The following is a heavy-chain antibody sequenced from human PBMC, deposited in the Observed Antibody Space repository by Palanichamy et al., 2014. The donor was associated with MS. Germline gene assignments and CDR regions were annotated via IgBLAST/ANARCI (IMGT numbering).Heavy chain of an antibody. CDR3: ARYRPLYYAMDV. D-gene: IGHD1-26*01. CDR2: INPNGGST. V-gene: IGHV1-46*01. CDR1: GYSFTSYY. Sequence: QVQLVQSGTEVKRPGASVKVSCKASGYSFTSYYIHWVRQAPGQGLEWMGGINPNGGSTGYAQKFQGRLTLTSDTSTNTVYMKVSSLRPEDTAVYFCARYRPLYYAMDVWGQGTTVTVPS. J-gene: IGHJ6*02.